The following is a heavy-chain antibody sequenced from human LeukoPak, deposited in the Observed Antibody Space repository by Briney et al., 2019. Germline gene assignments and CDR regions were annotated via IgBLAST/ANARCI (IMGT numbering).Heavy chain of an antibody. CDR2: ISSSGGST. Sequence: GGSLRLSCAASGFTFSSYGMSWVRQAPGKGLEWVSTISSSGGSTYYADSVKGRFTISRDNSKNTLYLKMNSLRAEDTAVYYCAKDKQSIVVVPAATGGPLGYWGQGTLVTVSS. CDR1: GFTFSSYG. D-gene: IGHD2-2*01. CDR3: AKDKQSIVVVPAATGGPLGY. V-gene: IGHV3-23*01. J-gene: IGHJ4*02.